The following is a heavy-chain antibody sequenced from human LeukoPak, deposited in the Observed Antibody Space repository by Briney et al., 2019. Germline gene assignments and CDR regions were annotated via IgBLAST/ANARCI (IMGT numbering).Heavy chain of an antibody. CDR1: EFTLSDHW. V-gene: IGHV3-7*01. Sequence: GGSLRLSCIGFEFTLSDHWMTWVRQAPGKGLEWVANINEDGSTKQYADSVKGRLTISRDNSKNSLYLQMNSLRVEDTALYYCAREGISSTGWGNWGQGTLVTVSS. D-gene: IGHD3-16*01. CDR3: AREGISSTGWGN. J-gene: IGHJ4*02. CDR2: INEDGSTK.